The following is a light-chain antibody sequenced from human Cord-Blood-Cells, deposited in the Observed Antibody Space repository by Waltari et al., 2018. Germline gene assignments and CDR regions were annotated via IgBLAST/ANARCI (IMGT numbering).Light chain of an antibody. CDR1: SSDVGSDNL. CDR2: EGS. CDR3: CSYAGSSTWV. J-gene: IGLJ3*02. V-gene: IGLV2-23*01. Sequence: QSALTQPASVSGSPGPSITTSCTGTSSDVGSDNLVTWYQQHPGKAPKLMIYEGSKRPSGVSNRFSGSKSGNTASLTISGLQAEDEADYYCCSYAGSSTWVFGGGTKLTVL.